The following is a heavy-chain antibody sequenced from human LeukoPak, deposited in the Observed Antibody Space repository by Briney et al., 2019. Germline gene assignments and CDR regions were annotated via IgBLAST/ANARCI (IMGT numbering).Heavy chain of an antibody. Sequence: PGGSLRLSCAASGFTVSSNYMSWVRQAPGKGLEWVSFISSSSSYIYYADSVKGRFTISRDNAKNSLYLQMNSLRAEDTAVYYCARDSGDDAFDIWGQGTMVTVSS. CDR3: ARDSGDDAFDI. V-gene: IGHV3-21*01. J-gene: IGHJ3*02. CDR1: GFTVSSNY. CDR2: ISSSSSYI. D-gene: IGHD5-12*01.